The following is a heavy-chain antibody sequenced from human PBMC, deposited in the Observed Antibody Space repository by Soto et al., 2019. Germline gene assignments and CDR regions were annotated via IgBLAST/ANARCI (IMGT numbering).Heavy chain of an antibody. Sequence: ASVKVSCKASGYTFTSYDINWVRQATGQGLEWMGWMNPNSGNTGYAQKFQGRVTMTRNTSISTAYMELSSLRSEDTAMYYCARGKDFWNYMEGGMYWFDPWGQGTLVTVSS. D-gene: IGHD1-7*01. CDR2: MNPNSGNT. J-gene: IGHJ5*02. CDR3: ARGKDFWNYMEGGMYWFDP. V-gene: IGHV1-8*01. CDR1: GYTFTSYD.